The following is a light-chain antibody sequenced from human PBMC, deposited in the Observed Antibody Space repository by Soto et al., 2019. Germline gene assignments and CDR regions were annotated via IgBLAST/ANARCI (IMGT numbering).Light chain of an antibody. Sequence: ELKKSAAAVSLYQGETATISCRASQNVDKFLAWYQQRPGQPPRLLIYGASTRATGIPDRFSGSGSGTDFTLTISRLEPEDFAVYYCQQYGSSGTFAQGTKVDI. V-gene: IGKV3-20*01. J-gene: IGKJ1*01. CDR1: QNVDKF. CDR2: GAS. CDR3: QQYGSSGT.